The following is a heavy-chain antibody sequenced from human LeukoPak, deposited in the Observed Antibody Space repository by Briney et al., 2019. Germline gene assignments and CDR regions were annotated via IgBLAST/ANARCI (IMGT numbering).Heavy chain of an antibody. Sequence: ASVKVSCKASGYTFTGYFLHWVRRAPGQGVEWMGWINPNSGDTSYTQTFQGRVTMTRDTSISTAYMELSSLRSDDTAVYYCARAQSLTAPAGTFANSWGQGTLVTVSS. CDR1: GYTFTGYF. CDR3: ARAQSLTAPAGTFANS. J-gene: IGHJ4*02. V-gene: IGHV1-2*02. D-gene: IGHD6-13*01. CDR2: INPNSGDT.